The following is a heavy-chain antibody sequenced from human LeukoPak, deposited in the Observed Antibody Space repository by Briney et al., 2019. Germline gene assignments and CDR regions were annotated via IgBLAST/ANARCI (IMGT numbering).Heavy chain of an antibody. Sequence: GRSLRLSCAASGFTFDDYAMHWVRQAPGKGLEWVSGISWNSGSIGYADSVKGRFTISRDNAENSLYLQMNSLRAEDTAVYYCAREHYFYHMDGWGKGTTVTVSS. CDR3: AREHYFYHMDG. V-gene: IGHV3-9*01. J-gene: IGHJ6*03. CDR2: ISWNSGSI. CDR1: GFTFDDYA.